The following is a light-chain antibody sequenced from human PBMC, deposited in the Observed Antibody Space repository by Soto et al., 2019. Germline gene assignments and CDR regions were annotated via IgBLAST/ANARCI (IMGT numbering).Light chain of an antibody. V-gene: IGKV3-15*01. Sequence: EIVMTQSPATLSVSPGERATLSCRASQSVSSNLAWYQQKPGQAPRLLIYGASTMATGTPARFSGSGSGTEFTLTISGLQSEDVVVFYCQQYHNWPPMYTFGQGTKLEI. CDR3: QQYHNWPPMYT. J-gene: IGKJ2*01. CDR2: GAS. CDR1: QSVSSN.